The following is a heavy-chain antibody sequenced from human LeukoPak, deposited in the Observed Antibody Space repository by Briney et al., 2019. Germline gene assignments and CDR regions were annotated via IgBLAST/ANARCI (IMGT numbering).Heavy chain of an antibody. J-gene: IGHJ4*02. V-gene: IGHV3-23*01. CDR1: GITFSNYA. CDR3: AKVHYYDSGSYRYYFDY. CDR2: ISGSGGNT. D-gene: IGHD3-10*01. Sequence: GGSLRLSCVASGITFSNYAMSWVRQAPGKGLEWVSAISGSGGNTYYADSVKGRFTISRDNSKNTLYLQMNSLRAEDTAVYYCAKVHYYDSGSYRYYFDYWDQGTLVTVSS.